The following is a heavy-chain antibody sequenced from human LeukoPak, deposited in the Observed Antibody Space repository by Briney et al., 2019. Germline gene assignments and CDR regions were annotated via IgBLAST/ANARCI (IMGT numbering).Heavy chain of an antibody. V-gene: IGHV4-34*01. CDR1: GGSFSGYY. Sequence: SETLSLTCAVYGGSFSGYYWSWIRQPPGKGLEWIGEINHSGSTNYNPSLKSRVTISVDTSKNQFSLKLSSVTAADTAVYYCARGGCSSGGYTCRGHYYYYMDVWGKGTTVTVSS. CDR3: ARGGCSSGGYTCRGHYYYYMDV. CDR2: INHSGST. D-gene: IGHD6-19*01. J-gene: IGHJ6*03.